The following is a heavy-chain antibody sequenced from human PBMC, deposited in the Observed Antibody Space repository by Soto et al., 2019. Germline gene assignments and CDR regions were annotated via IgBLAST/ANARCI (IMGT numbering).Heavy chain of an antibody. J-gene: IGHJ4*02. V-gene: IGHV1-18*01. CDR3: ARVNEGVYFDSRGFFDY. CDR1: GYKFSSYG. Sequence: QVQLVQSGAEVKKPGASVKVSCKASGYKFSSYGITWVRQAPGQELEWLGWISTYNGKTIYAQNLQDRVTMTIDASTSAAYLELRSLRSDDTALYYCARVNEGVYFDSRGFFDYWGQGTLVTVSS. D-gene: IGHD3-22*01. CDR2: ISTYNGKT.